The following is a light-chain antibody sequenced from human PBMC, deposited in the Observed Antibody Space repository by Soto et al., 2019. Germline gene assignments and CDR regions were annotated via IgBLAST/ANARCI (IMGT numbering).Light chain of an antibody. J-gene: IGKJ2*01. CDR2: DAS. CDR3: QQYTSYGIYT. CDR1: QRISSW. V-gene: IGKV1-5*01. Sequence: DIQMTPSPSTLSASVGDRVTITCRASQRISSWLAWYQQKPGKAPKLLIYDASSLESWVPSRFSGSGSGTEFTLTISSLQTDDFATYYCQQYTSYGIYTFGQGTKLEIK.